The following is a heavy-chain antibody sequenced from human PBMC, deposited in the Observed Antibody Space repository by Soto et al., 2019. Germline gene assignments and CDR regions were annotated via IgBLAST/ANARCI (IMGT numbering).Heavy chain of an antibody. J-gene: IGHJ4*02. CDR3: ARDRTSGSPYFDY. V-gene: IGHV3-30-3*01. Sequence: GGSLRLSCAASGFTFSSYAMHWVRQAPGKGLEWVAVISYDGSNKYYADSVKGRFTISRDNSKNTLYLQMNSLRAEDTAVYYCARDRTSGSPYFDYWGQGALVTVSS. CDR2: ISYDGSNK. D-gene: IGHD2-8*01. CDR1: GFTFSSYA.